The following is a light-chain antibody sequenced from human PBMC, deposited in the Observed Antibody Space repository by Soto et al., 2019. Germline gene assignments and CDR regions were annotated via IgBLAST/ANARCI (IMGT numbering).Light chain of an antibody. Sequence: QSALAQPASVSGSPGQSITISCTGSRTDVGGYNYVSWYQQHPGKAPQLIIYEVRNRPSGVSNRFFGSKSGNTASLTISGLQADDDADYYCSSYTSDSTVVFGGGTKLTVL. V-gene: IGLV2-14*01. CDR1: RTDVGGYNY. CDR2: EVR. CDR3: SSYTSDSTVV. J-gene: IGLJ2*01.